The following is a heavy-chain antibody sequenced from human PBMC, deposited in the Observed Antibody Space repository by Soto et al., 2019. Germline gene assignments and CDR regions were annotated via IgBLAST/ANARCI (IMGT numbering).Heavy chain of an antibody. Sequence: ASVKVSCKVSGYTLSRLAINWVRQAPGKGLEWMGGFDPEDGDTIYAQKFQGRVIMTKNTSIDTAYMELSSLRSEDTAVYYCARGSRGVIFENWFDPWGQGTLVTVSS. V-gene: IGHV1-24*01. CDR3: ARGSRGVIFENWFDP. CDR1: GYTLSRLA. J-gene: IGHJ5*02. CDR2: FDPEDGDT. D-gene: IGHD3-10*01.